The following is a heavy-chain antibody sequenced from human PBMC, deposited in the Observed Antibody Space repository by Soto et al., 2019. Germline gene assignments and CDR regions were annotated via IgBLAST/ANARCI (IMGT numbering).Heavy chain of an antibody. D-gene: IGHD3-9*01. CDR3: AKDMPSPDILTAYYYDY. Sequence: GGSLRLSCAASGFTFSSDAMSWVRQAPGKGLEWVSAISGSGGSTYYADSVKGRFTISRDNSKNTLYLQMNSLRAEDTAVYYCAKDMPSPDILTAYYYDYWGQGPLVTVSS. J-gene: IGHJ4*02. V-gene: IGHV3-23*01. CDR1: GFTFSSDA. CDR2: ISGSGGST.